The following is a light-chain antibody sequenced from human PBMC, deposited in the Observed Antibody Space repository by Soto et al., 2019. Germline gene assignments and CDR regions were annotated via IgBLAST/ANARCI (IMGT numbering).Light chain of an antibody. Sequence: EIVLTQSPGTLSLSPGERATLSCRASQSVSGRYLAWYQQKPGQTPKVLIYRRSNRATDIPDRFSGSGSGTDFTLTISRLEPADFAVYYCQQYGSSPHTFGGGTKVDIK. CDR1: QSVSGRY. V-gene: IGKV3-20*01. CDR2: RRS. CDR3: QQYGSSPHT. J-gene: IGKJ4*01.